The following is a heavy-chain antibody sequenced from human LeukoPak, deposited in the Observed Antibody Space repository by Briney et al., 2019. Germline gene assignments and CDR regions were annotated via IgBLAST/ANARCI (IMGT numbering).Heavy chain of an antibody. CDR3: ARSPERLGQGYLDS. Sequence: GGSLRLSCAASGFTFSSYSMHWVRQAPGKGLEWLTLISYHGSNQEYTDSVKGRFAISRDNSKDTLFLQMNSLKTEDTAVYFCARSPERLGQGYLDSWGQGTLVTVSS. CDR2: ISYHGSNQ. J-gene: IGHJ4*02. V-gene: IGHV3-30*09. CDR1: GFTFSSYS. D-gene: IGHD3/OR15-3a*01.